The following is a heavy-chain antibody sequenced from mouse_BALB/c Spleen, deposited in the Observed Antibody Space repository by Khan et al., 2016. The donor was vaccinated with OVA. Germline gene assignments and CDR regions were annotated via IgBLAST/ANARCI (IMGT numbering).Heavy chain of an antibody. CDR3: ARSYYGNDYYAMDY. V-gene: IGHV5-6*01. CDR1: GFTFSSYG. J-gene: IGHJ4*01. Sequence: EVELVESGGDLVKPGGSLKVSCAASGFTFSSYGMSWVRQTPDKRLEWVATISSGGRYTYFPDSVKGRFTISRDNAKNTLYLQMSSLKSEDTAMYYCARSYYGNDYYAMDYCGQGSSATVSS. CDR2: ISSGGRYT. D-gene: IGHD2-10*01.